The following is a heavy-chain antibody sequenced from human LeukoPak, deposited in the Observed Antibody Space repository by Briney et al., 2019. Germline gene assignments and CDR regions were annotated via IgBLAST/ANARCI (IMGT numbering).Heavy chain of an antibody. CDR1: GFTVSGNY. CDR2: IHRGGNT. J-gene: IGHJ4*02. V-gene: IGHV3-66*01. D-gene: IGHD3-10*01. CDR3: ARDPGYGLGVDYGDY. Sequence: GGSLRLSCAASGFTVSGNYMSWVRQAPGKGLECLSVIHRGGNTYYAGSVKGRFTISRDSSKNTVFLQMDSLRAEDTAVYYCARDPGYGLGVDYGDYWGQGTLVTVSS.